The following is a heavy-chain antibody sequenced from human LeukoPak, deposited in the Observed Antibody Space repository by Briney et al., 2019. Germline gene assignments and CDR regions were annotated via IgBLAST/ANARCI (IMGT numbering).Heavy chain of an antibody. D-gene: IGHD6-19*01. J-gene: IGHJ4*02. CDR2: ISSGSSYI. CDR1: GFTFSTYS. Sequence: PGGSLRLSCAASGFTFSTYSMNWVRQAPGKGLEWVSSISSGSSYIYYAESVKGRFTISRDNAKNSLYLQMNSLRAEDTAVYYCAGGYSSGWFNEGDYWGQGTLVTVSS. CDR3: AGGYSSGWFNEGDY. V-gene: IGHV3-21*01.